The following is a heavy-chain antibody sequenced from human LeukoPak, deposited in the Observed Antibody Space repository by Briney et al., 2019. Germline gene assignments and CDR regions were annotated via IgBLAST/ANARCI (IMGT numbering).Heavy chain of an antibody. D-gene: IGHD1-26*01. V-gene: IGHV1-18*01. CDR2: ISAYNGKT. CDR1: GFTFTSYG. CDR3: ARGGALTSFDS. Sequence: ASVKVSCKASGFTFTSYGISWVRQAPGQGLEWMGWISAYNGKTNYAQKLQGRVTMTTDTSTSTAYMDLRSLRSDGTAVYYCARGGALTSFDSWGQGTLITVSS. J-gene: IGHJ4*02.